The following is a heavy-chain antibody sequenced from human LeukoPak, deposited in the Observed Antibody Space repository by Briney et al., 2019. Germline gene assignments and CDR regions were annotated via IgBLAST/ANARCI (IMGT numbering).Heavy chain of an antibody. D-gene: IGHD1-26*01. V-gene: IGHV3-48*01. J-gene: IGHJ4*02. CDR2: ITSTSDTI. CDR3: ASFPWDLRPT. Sequence: GGSLRLSCAASGFTFSSYGMHWVRQAPGKGLEWLSYITSTSDTIYYADSVRGRFTISRDNAKNSLYLQMNSLRAEDTAVYYCASFPWDLRPTWGQGTLVSVAS. CDR1: GFTFSSYG.